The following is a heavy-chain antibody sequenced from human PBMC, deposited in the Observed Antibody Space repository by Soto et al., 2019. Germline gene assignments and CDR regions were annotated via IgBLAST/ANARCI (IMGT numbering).Heavy chain of an antibody. J-gene: IGHJ4*02. D-gene: IGHD2-21*02. Sequence: EVQLVESGGGLVKPGGSLRLSCAASGFIFSSYSMSWVRQAPGKGLEWVSSISTTSSYIYYADSVRGRFTISRDNAKTSCYRKMTSLRADDTVFYYWPREVSLSTDSAPNCFDYWAQGTRVTVPS. CDR1: GFIFSSYS. V-gene: IGHV3-21*01. CDR2: ISTTSSYI. CDR3: PREVSLSTDSAPNCFDY.